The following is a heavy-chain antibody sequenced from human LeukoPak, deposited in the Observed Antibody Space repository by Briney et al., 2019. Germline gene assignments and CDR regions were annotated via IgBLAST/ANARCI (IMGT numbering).Heavy chain of an antibody. V-gene: IGHV3-64*01. CDR2: ISSNGGST. D-gene: IGHD2-15*01. CDR1: GFTFSNYA. J-gene: IGHJ4*02. CDR3: ARDYCSGGSCSTYYFDY. Sequence: GFLRLSCAASGFTFSNYAMHWVRQAPGKGLEYVSGISSNGGSTYYANSVKGRFTISRDNSKNTLYLQMGSLRAEDMAVYYCARDYCSGGSCSTYYFDYWGQGTLVTVSS.